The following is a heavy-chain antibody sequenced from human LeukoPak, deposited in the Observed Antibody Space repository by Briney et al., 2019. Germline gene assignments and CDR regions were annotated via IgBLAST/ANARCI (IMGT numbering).Heavy chain of an antibody. V-gene: IGHV3-30*04. CDR3: ARRPPKRGDFDY. Sequence: GGSLRLSCAASGFTFSSYAMHWVRQAPGKGLEWVAVISYDGSNKYYADSVKGRFTISRDNSKNTLYLQMNSLRAEDTAVYYCARRPPKRGDFDYWGQGTLVTVSS. CDR1: GFTFSSYA. D-gene: IGHD3-16*01. J-gene: IGHJ4*02. CDR2: ISYDGSNK.